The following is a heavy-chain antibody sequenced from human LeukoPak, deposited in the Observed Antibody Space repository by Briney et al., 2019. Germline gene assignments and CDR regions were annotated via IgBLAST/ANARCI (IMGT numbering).Heavy chain of an antibody. CDR3: ARDAGYGGNSDY. Sequence: GRSLRLSCEASGFTFHIFWMTWVRQAPGKGLESVAYIKEDGSEKYYVDSVKGRFTISRDNAKNSLYLQMNSLRAEDTGVYYCARDAGYGGNSDYWGQGTLVTVSS. CDR2: IKEDGSEK. CDR1: GFTFHIFW. D-gene: IGHD4-23*01. J-gene: IGHJ4*02. V-gene: IGHV3-7*03.